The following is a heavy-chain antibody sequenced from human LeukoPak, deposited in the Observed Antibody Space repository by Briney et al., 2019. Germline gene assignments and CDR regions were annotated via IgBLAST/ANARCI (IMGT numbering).Heavy chain of an antibody. D-gene: IGHD5-18*01. V-gene: IGHV3-23*01. CDR1: GFTVSSNY. CDR3: AKDRGYSYGNGFDY. CDR2: ISGSGGST. J-gene: IGHJ4*02. Sequence: GGSLRLSCVVSGFTVSSNYMNWVRQAPGKGLEWVSGISGSGGSTYYRDSGKGRFTISRDNSKNTLFLQMNSLRAEDTAVYYCAKDRGYSYGNGFDYWGQGTLVTVSS.